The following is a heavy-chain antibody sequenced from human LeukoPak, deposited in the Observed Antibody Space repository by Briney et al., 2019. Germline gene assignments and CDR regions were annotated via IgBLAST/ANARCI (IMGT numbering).Heavy chain of an antibody. Sequence: PGGSLRLSCAASGFTFGSYEMNWVRQAPGKGLQWVSDISSSGTTIYHADSVKGRFTISRDNAKNSLYLQMNSLRAEDTAVYYCARKYCSTTSCLFDNWGQGTLVTVSS. D-gene: IGHD2-2*01. CDR3: ARKYCSTTSCLFDN. J-gene: IGHJ4*02. CDR1: GFTFGSYE. V-gene: IGHV3-48*03. CDR2: ISSSGTTI.